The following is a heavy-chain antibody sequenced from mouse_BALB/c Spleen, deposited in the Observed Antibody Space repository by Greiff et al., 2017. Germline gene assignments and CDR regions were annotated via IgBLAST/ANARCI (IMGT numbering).Heavy chain of an antibody. Sequence: EVKLQESGPGLVKPSQSLSLTCTVTGYSITSDYAWNWIRQFPGNKLEWMGYISYSGSTSYNPSLKSRISITRDTSKNQFFLQLNSVTTEDTATYYCAREGSSHYYAMDYWGQGTSVTVSS. CDR2: ISYSGST. J-gene: IGHJ4*01. V-gene: IGHV3-2*02. CDR3: AREGSSHYYAMDY. D-gene: IGHD1-1*01. CDR1: GYSITSDYA.